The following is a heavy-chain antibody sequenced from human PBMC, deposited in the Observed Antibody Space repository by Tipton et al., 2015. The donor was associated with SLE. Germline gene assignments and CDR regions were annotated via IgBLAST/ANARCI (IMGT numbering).Heavy chain of an antibody. CDR2: MFSSGDT. CDR3: ARVKSIFGVVIIYY. V-gene: IGHV4-61*02. D-gene: IGHD3-3*01. J-gene: IGHJ4*02. CDR1: GASINSGSYF. Sequence: TLSLTCTVSGASINSGSYFWTCIRQPAGKGLVWVGRMFSSGDTNYNPSLKSRLTMSVDTTKNQFSLKLSSVTAADTAVYYCARVKSIFGVVIIYYWGQGTLVTVSS.